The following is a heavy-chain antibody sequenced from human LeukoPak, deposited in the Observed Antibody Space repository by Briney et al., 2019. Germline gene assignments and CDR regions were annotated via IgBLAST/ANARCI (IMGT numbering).Heavy chain of an antibody. Sequence: GGSLRLSCAASGFTFSSYAMSWVRQAPGKGLEWVSAISGSGGTTYFADSVKGRFTISRDNSKNTLYLQMNSLRVEDTAVYYCAGRGGTSGYSLFDNWGQGTLVIVSS. CDR3: AGRGGTSGYSLFDN. CDR2: ISGSGGTT. J-gene: IGHJ4*02. V-gene: IGHV3-23*01. D-gene: IGHD3-22*01. CDR1: GFTFSSYA.